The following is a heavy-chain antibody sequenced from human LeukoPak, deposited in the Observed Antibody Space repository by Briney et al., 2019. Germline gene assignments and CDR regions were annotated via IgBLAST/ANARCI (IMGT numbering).Heavy chain of an antibody. Sequence: SGGSLRLSCAASGVTFSSYSMNWVRQAPGKGLEWVSSISSSSSYIYYADSVKGRFTISRDNAKNSLYLQMNSLRAEDTAVYYCARQPPLYGAPWGQGTLVTVSS. CDR1: GVTFSSYS. V-gene: IGHV3-21*01. CDR3: ARQPPLYGAP. J-gene: IGHJ5*02. D-gene: IGHD2/OR15-2a*01. CDR2: ISSSSSYI.